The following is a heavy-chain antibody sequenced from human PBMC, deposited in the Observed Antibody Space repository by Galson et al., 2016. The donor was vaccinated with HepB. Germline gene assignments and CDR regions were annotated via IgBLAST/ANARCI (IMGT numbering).Heavy chain of an antibody. D-gene: IGHD2-2*01. V-gene: IGHV3-49*03. J-gene: IGHJ4*02. CDR3: AREKILPAVTFDS. CDR1: GFTFGAYA. CDR2: IRSTAYGGTT. Sequence: SLRLSCAASGFTFGAYAMSWFRQAPGKGLEWVGFIRSTAYGGTTEYAASVKGRFTISRDDSKSIAYLQMNSLKTEDTALYYCAREKILPAVTFDSWGQGTLVTVSS.